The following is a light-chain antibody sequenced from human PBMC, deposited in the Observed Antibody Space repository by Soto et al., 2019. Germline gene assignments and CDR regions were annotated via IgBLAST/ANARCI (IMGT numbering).Light chain of an antibody. J-gene: IGLJ1*01. CDR3: SSYTTSSLYV. CDR1: NSDVGGYNY. CDR2: DVS. Sequence: QCALTQPASVSRAPGQSITISCSGTNSDVGGYNYVSWYQQHPGKAPKLMIYDVSYRPSGISNRFSGSKSDNTASLTISGFQAEDEADYYCSSYTTSSLYVFGTGTKVTVL. V-gene: IGLV2-14*01.